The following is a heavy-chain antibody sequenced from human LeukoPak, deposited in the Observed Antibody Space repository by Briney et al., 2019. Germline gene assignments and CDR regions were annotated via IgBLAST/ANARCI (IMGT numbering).Heavy chain of an antibody. D-gene: IGHD2-2*01. CDR3: ARSWVPAAYNWFDP. V-gene: IGHV4-59*01. CDR1: GGSISSYY. Sequence: SETPSLTCTVSGGSISSYYWSWIRQPPGKGLEWIGYIYYSGSTNYNPSLKSRVTISVDTSKNQFSLKLSSVTAADTAVYYCARSWVPAAYNWFDPWGQGTLVTVSS. J-gene: IGHJ5*02. CDR2: IYYSGST.